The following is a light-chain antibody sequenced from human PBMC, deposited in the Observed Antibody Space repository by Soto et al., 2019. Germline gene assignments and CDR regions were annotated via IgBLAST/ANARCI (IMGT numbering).Light chain of an antibody. CDR3: QQYSSVWT. J-gene: IGKJ1*01. Sequence: EIVLTQSPGTLSLSPGERATLSCRASQSFSSNYLAWYQQKPGQAPMILIYGANTRATGIPDRFSGSEAGTDFTLTIRRLEPEDSAVYYCQQYSSVWTFGQGTKVEIK. CDR2: GAN. V-gene: IGKV3-20*01. CDR1: QSFSSNY.